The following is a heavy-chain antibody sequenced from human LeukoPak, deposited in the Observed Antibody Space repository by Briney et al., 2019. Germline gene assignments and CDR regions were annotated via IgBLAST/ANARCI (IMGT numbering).Heavy chain of an antibody. J-gene: IGHJ3*02. CDR2: IYYSGST. CDR3: AREGYSSSSAAFDI. Sequence: PSETLSLTCTVSGGSISSYYWSWIRQPPGKGLEWIGYIYYSGSTNYNPSLKSRVTISVDTSKNQFSLKLSSVTAADTAVYYCAREGYSSSSAAFDIWGQGTMVTVSS. V-gene: IGHV4-59*01. CDR1: GGSISSYY. D-gene: IGHD6-19*01.